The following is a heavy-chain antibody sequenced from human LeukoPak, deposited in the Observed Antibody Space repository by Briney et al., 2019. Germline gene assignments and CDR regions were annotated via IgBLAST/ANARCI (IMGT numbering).Heavy chain of an antibody. Sequence: SETLSLTCTVSGGSISSSSYYWSWIRQPPGKGLEWIGYIYYSGSTNYNPSLKSRVTISVDTSKNQFSLRLNSVTAADTAVYYCARAVGGDGSGSLWGPGTLVTVSS. CDR3: ARAVGGDGSGSL. J-gene: IGHJ4*02. CDR1: GGSISSSSYY. CDR2: IYYSGST. D-gene: IGHD3-10*01. V-gene: IGHV4-61*01.